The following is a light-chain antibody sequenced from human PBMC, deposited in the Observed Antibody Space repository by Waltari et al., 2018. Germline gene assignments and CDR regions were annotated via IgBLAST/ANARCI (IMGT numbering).Light chain of an antibody. V-gene: IGKV3-11*01. CDR1: QSVGTY. CDR2: DAS. Sequence: EIVLTQSPATLSLSPGETATLSFRASQSVGTYLAWYHQKPGQAPRLLIYDASNSATGIPDRVRGSGSGTDFSLTISSLEAEDFAVYYCQQRSNWTPHTFGQGARLEIK. CDR3: QQRSNWTPHT. J-gene: IGKJ2*01.